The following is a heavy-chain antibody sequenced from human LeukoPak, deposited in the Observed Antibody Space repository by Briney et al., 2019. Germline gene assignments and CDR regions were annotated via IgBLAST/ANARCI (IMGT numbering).Heavy chain of an antibody. Sequence: SETLSLTCTVSGGSISSSSYYWGWIRQPPGKGLGWIGSIYYSGSTYYNPSLKSRVTISVDTSKNQFSLKLSSVTAADTAVYYCARSVRWFDPWGQGTLVTVSS. D-gene: IGHD4-17*01. V-gene: IGHV4-39*01. CDR1: GGSISSSSYY. J-gene: IGHJ5*02. CDR3: ARSVRWFDP. CDR2: IYYSGST.